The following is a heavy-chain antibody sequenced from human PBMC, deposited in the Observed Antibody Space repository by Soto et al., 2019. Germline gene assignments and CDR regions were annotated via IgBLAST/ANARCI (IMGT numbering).Heavy chain of an antibody. CDR2: INAGNGNT. CDR3: ARDPLTTLHYGGNSVLGGMDV. CDR1: GYTFTSYA. Sequence: GASVKVSCKASGYTFTSYAMHWVRQAPGQRLEWMGWINAGNGNTKYSQKFQGRVTITRDTSASTAYMELSSLRSEDAAVYYCARDPLTTLHYGGNSVLGGMDVWGQGTTVTVSS. V-gene: IGHV1-3*01. J-gene: IGHJ6*02. D-gene: IGHD4-17*01.